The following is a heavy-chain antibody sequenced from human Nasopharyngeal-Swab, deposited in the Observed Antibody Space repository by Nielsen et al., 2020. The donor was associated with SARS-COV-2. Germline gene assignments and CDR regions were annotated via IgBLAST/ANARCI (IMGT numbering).Heavy chain of an antibody. D-gene: IGHD2-15*01. V-gene: IGHV1-2*02. CDR1: GYTFTGYY. J-gene: IGHJ6*02. CDR2: INPNSGGT. CDR3: ARRSDCSGGSCYSLYYYYGMDV. Sequence: ASVKVSCKASGYTFTGYYMHWVRQAPGQGLEWMGWINPNSGGTNYAQKFQGRVTMTRDTSISTAYMELSSLRSEDTAVYYCARRSDCSGGSCYSLYYYYGMDVWGQVTTVTVSS.